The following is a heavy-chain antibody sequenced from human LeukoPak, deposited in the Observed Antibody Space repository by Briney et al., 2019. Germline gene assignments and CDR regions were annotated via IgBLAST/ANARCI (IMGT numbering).Heavy chain of an antibody. J-gene: IGHJ4*02. V-gene: IGHV4-4*08. Sequence: SETLSLTCIVSGVSISNYYWSWIRQPPGKGLEWIGYVYNSGRTSYNPYLKGRVSISADMPKNQFSLKLTSVTAADTAVYYCARGYFYWGQGALATVSS. CDR1: GVSISNYY. D-gene: IGHD3-9*01. CDR2: VYNSGRT. CDR3: ARGYFY.